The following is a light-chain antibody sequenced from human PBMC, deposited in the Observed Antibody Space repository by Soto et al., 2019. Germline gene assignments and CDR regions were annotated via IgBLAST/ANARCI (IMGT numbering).Light chain of an antibody. CDR2: SAS. V-gene: IGKV1-27*01. CDR1: QGISRY. J-gene: IGKJ1*01. Sequence: EIQMTQSPSYLSTSVCNSVNSTCRASQGISRYLSWYPQKPGKVPKVLISSASTLQSGVPSRFSGSGSGTDFTLTISNLQPEDVATYYCQHYNSYSEAFGQGAKVDIK. CDR3: QHYNSYSEA.